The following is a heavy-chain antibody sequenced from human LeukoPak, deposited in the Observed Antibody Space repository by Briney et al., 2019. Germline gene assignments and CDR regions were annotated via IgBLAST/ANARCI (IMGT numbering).Heavy chain of an antibody. D-gene: IGHD3/OR15-3a*01. Sequence: ASVTVSCKASGYTFTSYAMNWVRQAPGQGLEWMGWINTNTGNPTYAQGFTGRFVFSLDTSVSTAYLQISSLKAEDTAVYYCARDDIFGPYDAFDIWGQGTMVTVSS. J-gene: IGHJ3*02. CDR2: INTNTGNP. CDR1: GYTFTSYA. V-gene: IGHV7-4-1*02. CDR3: ARDDIFGPYDAFDI.